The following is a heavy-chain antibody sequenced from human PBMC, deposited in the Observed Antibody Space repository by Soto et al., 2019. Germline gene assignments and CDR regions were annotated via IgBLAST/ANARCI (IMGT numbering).Heavy chain of an antibody. CDR1: GFTFSSYA. CDR2: ISYDGSNK. Sequence: GGPRRLSCGASGFTFSSYAMHWVRQAPGKGLEWVAVISYDGSNKYYADSVKGRFTISRDNSKNTLYLQMNSLRAEDTAVYYCAKDSGTSGYGELDYWGQGTLVTVSS. D-gene: IGHD5-12*01. J-gene: IGHJ4*02. V-gene: IGHV3-30*18. CDR3: AKDSGTSGYGELDY.